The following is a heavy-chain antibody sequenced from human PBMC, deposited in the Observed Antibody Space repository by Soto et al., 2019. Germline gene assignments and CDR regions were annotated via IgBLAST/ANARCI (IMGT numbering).Heavy chain of an antibody. V-gene: IGHV4-39*01. Sequence: SETLSLTCTVSGGSISSSTYYWGWMRQPPGKGLEWIASFFIGENTYYNPSLKSRVTISVDTSKNQFSLKLSSVTAADTAVYYCASLVGATDFDYWGQGTLVTVSS. CDR3: ASLVGATDFDY. D-gene: IGHD1-26*01. CDR1: GGSISSSTYY. J-gene: IGHJ4*02. CDR2: FFIGENT.